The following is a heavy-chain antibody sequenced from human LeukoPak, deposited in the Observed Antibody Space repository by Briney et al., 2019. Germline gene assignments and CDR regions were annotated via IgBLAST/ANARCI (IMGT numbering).Heavy chain of an antibody. Sequence: GGSLRLSSAASGFTFTDYAMGWVRQAPGQGLEWASTISASGSTTYYADSVRGRFTISRDNSKSTLSLQMSSLRAEDTAVYYCAKARTPYNSGFDYWGQGTLVAVSS. D-gene: IGHD6-19*01. CDR3: AKARTPYNSGFDY. CDR1: GFTFTDYA. J-gene: IGHJ4*02. V-gene: IGHV3-23*01. CDR2: ISASGSTT.